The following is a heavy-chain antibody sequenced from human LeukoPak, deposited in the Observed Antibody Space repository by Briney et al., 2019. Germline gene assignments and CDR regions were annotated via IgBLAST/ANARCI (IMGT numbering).Heavy chain of an antibody. CDR3: AKDRFGELPDFDY. CDR2: ISWNSDTI. CDR1: GFTFDDYA. J-gene: IGHJ4*02. Sequence: TGGSLRLSCAASGFTFDDYAMHWVRQAPGRGLEWVSGISWNSDTIAYADSVKGRFTISRDNSKNTLYLQMNSLRAEDTAVYYCAKDRFGELPDFDYWGQGTLVTVSS. V-gene: IGHV3-9*01. D-gene: IGHD3-10*01.